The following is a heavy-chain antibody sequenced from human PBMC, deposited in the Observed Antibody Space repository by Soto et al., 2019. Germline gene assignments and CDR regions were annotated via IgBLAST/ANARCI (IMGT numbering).Heavy chain of an antibody. V-gene: IGHV3-23*01. CDR3: AKLVPSIFGVVIHREAFDY. CDR1: GFTFSSYA. Sequence: EVQLLESGGGLVQPGGSLRLSCAASGFTFSSYAMSWVRQAPGKGLEWVSAISGSGGSTYYADSVKGRFTISRDNSKNTLYLQMNSLRAEDTAVYYCAKLVPSIFGVVIHREAFDYWGQGTLVTVSS. J-gene: IGHJ4*02. D-gene: IGHD3-3*01. CDR2: ISGSGGST.